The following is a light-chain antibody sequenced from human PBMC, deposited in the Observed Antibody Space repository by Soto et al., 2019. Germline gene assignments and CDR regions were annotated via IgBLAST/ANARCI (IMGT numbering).Light chain of an antibody. CDR3: AAWDDSLTVL. V-gene: IGLV1-44*01. J-gene: IGLJ2*01. CDR2: KNN. CDR1: RSSIGSNS. Sequence: QSALTQPPAASATPGQRVTISCSGSRSSIGSNSVNWYQQLPGTAPKLLIYKNNRRPSGVPDRFSGSKSGTSASLAISGLQSEDEADYYCAAWDDSLTVLFGGGTKVTVL.